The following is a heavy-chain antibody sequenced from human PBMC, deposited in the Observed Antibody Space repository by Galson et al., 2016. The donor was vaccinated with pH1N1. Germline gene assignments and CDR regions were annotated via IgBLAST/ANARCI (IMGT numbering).Heavy chain of an antibody. CDR1: GDFISSGDYF. V-gene: IGHV4-30-4*08. CDR2: IYYSGNT. D-gene: IGHD3-9*01. Sequence: LSLTCAVSGDFISSGDYFWSWIRRPPGKGLEWIGYIYYSGNTFYNPSLKSRVTISLDTSKTQFSLKLSSVTATDTAIYYCARGRDYDILTGSSYYFDYWGQGTLVTVSS. J-gene: IGHJ4*02. CDR3: ARGRDYDILTGSSYYFDY.